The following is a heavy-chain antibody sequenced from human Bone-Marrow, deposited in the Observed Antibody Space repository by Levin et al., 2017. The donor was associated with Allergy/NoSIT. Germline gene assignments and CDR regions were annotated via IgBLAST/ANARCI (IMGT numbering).Heavy chain of an antibody. J-gene: IGHJ4*02. CDR1: GFTFSSYA. CDR3: AKGESFYGGRFDG. CDR2: ISGSGAST. Sequence: QTGGSLRLSCAASGFTFSSYAMSWVRQAPGKGLEWGSAISGSGASTDYAASLKGRFTISRDNSKNTLYLQMSSLRAEDTAVYYCAKGESFYGGRFDGWGQGTLVTVSS. V-gene: IGHV3-23*01. D-gene: IGHD4-23*01.